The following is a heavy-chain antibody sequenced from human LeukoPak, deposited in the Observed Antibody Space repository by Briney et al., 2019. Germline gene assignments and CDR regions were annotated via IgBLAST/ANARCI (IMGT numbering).Heavy chain of an antibody. CDR2: INHSGSI. CDR3: ARQPMVRGVFDYFDY. J-gene: IGHJ4*02. Sequence: SETLSLTCTVSGGSFSTYYWSWIRQPPGKGLEWIGEINHSGSINYNPSLKSRVTISVGTSKNQFSLKLSSVTAADTAVYYCARQPMVRGVFDYFDYWGQGTLVTVSS. D-gene: IGHD3-10*01. CDR1: GGSFSTYY. V-gene: IGHV4-34*01.